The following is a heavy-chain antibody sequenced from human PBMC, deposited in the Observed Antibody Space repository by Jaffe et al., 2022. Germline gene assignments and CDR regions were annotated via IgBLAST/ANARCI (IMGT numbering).Heavy chain of an antibody. J-gene: IGHJ1*01. CDR2: IYHSGST. D-gene: IGHD3-22*01. V-gene: IGHV4-38-2*01. CDR1: GYSISSGYY. CDR3: ASYYYDSSGPIRYFQH. Sequence: QVQLQESGPGLVKPSETLSLTCAVSGYSISSGYYWGWIRQPPGKGLEWIGSIYHSGSTYYNPSLKSRVTISVDTSKNQFSLKLSSVTAADTAVYYCASYYYDSSGPIRYFQHWGQGTLVTVSS.